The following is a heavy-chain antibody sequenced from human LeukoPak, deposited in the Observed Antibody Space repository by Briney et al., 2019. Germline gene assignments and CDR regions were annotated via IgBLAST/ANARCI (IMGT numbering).Heavy chain of an antibody. CDR3: ARDLDCSGGSCYSDY. CDR1: GGTFSSYA. CDR2: IIPILGIA. J-gene: IGHJ4*02. V-gene: IGHV1-69*04. D-gene: IGHD2-15*01. Sequence: ASVKVSCKASGGTFSSYAISWVRQAPGQGLEWMGRIIPILGIANYAQKFQGRVTITADKSTSTAYMELSSLRSEDTAVYYCARDLDCSGGSCYSDYWGQGTLVTVSS.